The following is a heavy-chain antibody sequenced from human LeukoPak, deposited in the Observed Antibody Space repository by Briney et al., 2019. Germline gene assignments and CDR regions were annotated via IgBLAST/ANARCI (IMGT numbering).Heavy chain of an antibody. J-gene: IGHJ4*02. D-gene: IGHD3-10*01. CDR3: AREEGSGSYYKTVDY. CDR2: INPSGGST. CDR1: GYTFTSYY. V-gene: IGHV1-46*01. Sequence: ASVRVSFKASGYTFTSYYMHWGRQAPGQGLGGRGIINPSGGSTSYAQKFQGRVTMTRDTSTSTVYMELSSLRSEDTAVYYCAREEGSGSYYKTVDYWGQGTLVTVSS.